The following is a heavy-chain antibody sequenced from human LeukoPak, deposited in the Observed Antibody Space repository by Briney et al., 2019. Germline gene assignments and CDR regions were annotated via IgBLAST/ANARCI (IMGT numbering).Heavy chain of an antibody. Sequence: KPGGSLRLSCAASGFTSSDYYMTWIRQTPGKGLEGVSYISGTDGTIYYADSVKGRFTISRDNAKNSVYLQMNSLRVEDTALYYCARDGGSPIDYWGQGTLVTVSS. CDR2: ISGTDGTI. J-gene: IGHJ4*02. D-gene: IGHD3-16*01. V-gene: IGHV3-11*01. CDR1: GFTSSDYY. CDR3: ARDGGSPIDY.